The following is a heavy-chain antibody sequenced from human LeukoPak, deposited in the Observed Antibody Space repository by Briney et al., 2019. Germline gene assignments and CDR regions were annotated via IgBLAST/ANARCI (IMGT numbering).Heavy chain of an antibody. Sequence: GGSLRLSCAASGFTFSNNWMHWVRQAPGKGLVWVSRINGDGSTTAYADSVKGRFTISRDNAKNTLYLQMSSLRAEDTAVYYCAKGSSSGPDYWGPGTLVTVSS. V-gene: IGHV3-74*01. D-gene: IGHD2-15*01. J-gene: IGHJ4*02. CDR1: GFTFSNNW. CDR3: AKGSSSGPDY. CDR2: INGDGSTT.